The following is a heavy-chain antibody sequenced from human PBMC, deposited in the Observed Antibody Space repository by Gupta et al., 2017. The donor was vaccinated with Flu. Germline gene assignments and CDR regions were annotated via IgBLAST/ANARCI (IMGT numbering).Heavy chain of an antibody. V-gene: IGHV3-23*01. D-gene: IGHD2-2*01. CDR3: AKYLIRYCSSTSCRDNWFDP. J-gene: IGHJ5*02. Sequence: LEWVSAISGSGGSTYYADSVKGRFTISRDNSKNTLYLQMNNLRAEDTAVYYCAKYLIRYCSSTSCRDNWFDPWGQGTLVTVSS. CDR2: ISGSGGST.